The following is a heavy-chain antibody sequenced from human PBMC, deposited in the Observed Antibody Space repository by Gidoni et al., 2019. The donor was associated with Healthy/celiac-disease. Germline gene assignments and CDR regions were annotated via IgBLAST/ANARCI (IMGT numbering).Heavy chain of an antibody. J-gene: IGHJ4*02. CDR2: INPNSGGT. V-gene: IGHV1-2*02. CDR3: ARIFGGGTYYYDSSASNDY. D-gene: IGHD3-22*01. Sequence: VRQAPGQGLEWMGWINPNSGGTNYAQKFQGRVTMTRDTSISTAYMELSRLRSDDTAAYYCARIFGGGTYYYDSSASNDYWGQGTLVTVSS.